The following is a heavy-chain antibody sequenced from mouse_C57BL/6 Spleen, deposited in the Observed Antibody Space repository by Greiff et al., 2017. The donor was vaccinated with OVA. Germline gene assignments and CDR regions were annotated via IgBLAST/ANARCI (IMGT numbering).Heavy chain of an antibody. D-gene: IGHD1-1*01. V-gene: IGHV1-50*01. CDR1: GYTFTSYW. J-gene: IGHJ3*01. CDR2: IDPSDSYT. Sequence: QVQLQQPGAELVKPGASVKLSCKASGYTFTSYWMQWVKQRPGQGLEWIGEIDPSDSYTNYNQKFKGKATLTVDTSSSTAYMQLSSMTSEDSAVDYCAGVVAKRWFAYWGQGTLVTVSA. CDR3: AGVVAKRWFAY.